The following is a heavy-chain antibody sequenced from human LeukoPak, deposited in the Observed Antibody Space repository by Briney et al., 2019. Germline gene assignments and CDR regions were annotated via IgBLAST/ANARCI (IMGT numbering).Heavy chain of an antibody. CDR2: IYYSGST. CDR1: GGSISSYY. D-gene: IGHD3-22*01. V-gene: IGHV4-59*01. J-gene: IGHJ4*02. CDR3: ARGNRGYYDSSGHLDY. Sequence: SETLSLTCTVSGGSISSYYWTWIRQPPGKGLEWIGYIYYSGSTNYNPSLKSRVTISVDTSKNQFSLKLSSVTAADTAVYYCARGNRGYYDSSGHLDYWGQGTLVTVSS.